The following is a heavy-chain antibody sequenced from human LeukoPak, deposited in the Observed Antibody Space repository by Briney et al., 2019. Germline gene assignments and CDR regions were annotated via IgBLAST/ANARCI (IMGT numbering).Heavy chain of an antibody. V-gene: IGHV1-46*01. CDR1: GYTFTNYY. CDR3: ARGYSSSYRIDY. D-gene: IGHD6-19*01. Sequence: GASVKVSCKASGYTFTNYYMRWVRQAPGQGLEWMGVINPSGDSTRYEQKFQDRVTMTRETSTRTVYMELSSLRSEDTAVYYCARGYSSSYRIDYWGQGTLVTVSS. J-gene: IGHJ4*02. CDR2: INPSGDST.